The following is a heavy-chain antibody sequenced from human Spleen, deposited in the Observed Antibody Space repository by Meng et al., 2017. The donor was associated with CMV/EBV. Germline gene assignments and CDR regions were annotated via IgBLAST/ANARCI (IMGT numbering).Heavy chain of an antibody. J-gene: IGHJ4*02. CDR1: GFTFSSYA. CDR3: ARDGWTYYDTLTGYSHFDY. CDR2: ISYDGSNK. V-gene: IGHV3-30*04. Sequence: GGSLRLSCAASGFTFSSYAMHWVRQAPGKGLEWVAVISYDGSNKYYADSVKGRFTISRDNSKNTLYLQMNSLRAEDTAVYYCARDGWTYYDTLTGYSHFDYWGQGTLVTVSS. D-gene: IGHD3-9*01.